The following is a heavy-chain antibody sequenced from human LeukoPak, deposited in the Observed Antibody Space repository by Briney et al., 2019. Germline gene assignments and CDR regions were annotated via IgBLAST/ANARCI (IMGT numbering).Heavy chain of an antibody. D-gene: IGHD6-13*01. CDR2: INPSGGST. Sequence: GASVKVSCKASGYTFTSYYMHWVRQAPGQGLEWMGIINPSGGSTSYAQKFQGRVTMTRDTSTSTVYMELSSLRSEDTAVYYCARVAAAGTLYRKDFDYWGQGTLVTVSS. V-gene: IGHV1-46*01. CDR3: ARVAAAGTLYRKDFDY. J-gene: IGHJ4*02. CDR1: GYTFTSYY.